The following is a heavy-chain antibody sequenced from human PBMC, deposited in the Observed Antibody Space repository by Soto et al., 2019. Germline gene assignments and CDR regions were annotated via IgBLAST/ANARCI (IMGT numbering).Heavy chain of an antibody. J-gene: IGHJ6*03. D-gene: IGHD1-7*01. Sequence: QVQLVESGGGVVQPGRSLRLSCAASGFTFSRYGMHWVRQAPGKGLEWVAVIWYDGSNKYYEDFVKGRFTISRDNSKNTLYLQMNSLRAEDTAVYYCARDPTETNYYYYHMDVWGKGTTVTVSS. CDR2: IWYDGSNK. CDR3: ARDPTETNYYYYHMDV. V-gene: IGHV3-33*01. CDR1: GFTFSRYG.